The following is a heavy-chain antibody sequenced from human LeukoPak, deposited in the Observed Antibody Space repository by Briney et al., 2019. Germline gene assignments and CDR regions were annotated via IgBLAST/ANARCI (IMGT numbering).Heavy chain of an antibody. D-gene: IGHD1-26*01. CDR1: GFTFSSYW. CDR2: IKQDGSEK. V-gene: IGHV3-7*03. J-gene: IGHJ4*02. Sequence: GGSLRLSCAASGFTFSSYWMSWVRQAPGKGLEWGANIKQDGSEKYYVDSVKGRFTISRDNAKNSLYLQMNSLRAEDTAVYYCARDGADSGSYQPLDYWGQGTLVTVSS. CDR3: ARDGADSGSYQPLDY.